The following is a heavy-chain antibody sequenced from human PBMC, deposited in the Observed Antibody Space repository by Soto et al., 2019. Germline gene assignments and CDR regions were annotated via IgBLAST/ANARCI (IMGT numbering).Heavy chain of an antibody. J-gene: IGHJ4*02. CDR3: ARVPAAAIVGEYYFDY. Sequence: QITLKESGPTLVKPTQTLTLTCTSSGFSLSTSGVGVGWIRQPPGKALEWLALIYWDDDKRYSPSLKSRLTITKDTSKNQVVLTMTNMDPVDTATYYCARVPAAAIVGEYYFDYWGQGTLVTVSS. V-gene: IGHV2-5*02. CDR2: IYWDDDK. CDR1: GFSLSTSGVG. D-gene: IGHD2-2*01.